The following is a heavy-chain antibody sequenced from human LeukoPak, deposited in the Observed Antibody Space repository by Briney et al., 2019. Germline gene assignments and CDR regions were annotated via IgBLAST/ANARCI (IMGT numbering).Heavy chain of an antibody. CDR3: ARDVSSSGSTYDY. V-gene: IGHV1-2*04. CDR2: INPNSGGT. CDR1: GYIFTDYY. J-gene: IGHJ4*02. D-gene: IGHD6-19*01. Sequence: WASVKVSCKTSGYIFTDYYIHWMRQAPGQGLEWMGWINPNSGGTNYAQKFQGWVTMTRDTSISTAYMELSRLRSDDTAVYYCARDVSSSGSTYDYWGQGTLVTVSS.